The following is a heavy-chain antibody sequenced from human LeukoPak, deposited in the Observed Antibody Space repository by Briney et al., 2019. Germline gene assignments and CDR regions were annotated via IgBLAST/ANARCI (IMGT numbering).Heavy chain of an antibody. Sequence: GGSLRLSCAASGFTCSSYWMNWVRQAPGKGLEWVANIKQDGSEKYYVDSVKGRFTISRDNAKNSLYLQMNSLRAEDTAVYYCAKDLGYYDSSGYYYYWGQGTLVTVSS. CDR2: IKQDGSEK. J-gene: IGHJ4*02. CDR3: AKDLGYYDSSGYYYY. V-gene: IGHV3-7*05. CDR1: GFTCSSYW. D-gene: IGHD3-22*01.